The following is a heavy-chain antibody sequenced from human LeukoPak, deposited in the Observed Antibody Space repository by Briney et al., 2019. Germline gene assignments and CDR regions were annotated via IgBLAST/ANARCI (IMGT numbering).Heavy chain of an antibody. Sequence: PSETLSLTCTVSGGSISSSSYYWGWIRQPPGKGLEWIGSIYYSGSTFYNPSLKSRVTISVDTSRNQFSLKLSSVTAADTAVYYCARVRGPGGCAFDIWGQGTMVTVSS. CDR1: GGSISSSSYY. D-gene: IGHD1-14*01. CDR2: IYYSGST. V-gene: IGHV4-39*07. J-gene: IGHJ3*02. CDR3: ARVRGPGGCAFDI.